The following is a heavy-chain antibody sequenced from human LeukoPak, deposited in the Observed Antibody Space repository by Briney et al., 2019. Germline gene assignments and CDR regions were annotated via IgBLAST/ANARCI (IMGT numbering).Heavy chain of an antibody. CDR2: IIPIFGTA. D-gene: IGHD6-19*01. CDR1: GGTFSSYA. J-gene: IGHJ4*02. V-gene: IGHV1-69*13. CDR3: VGPFSGWYYY. Sequence: ASVKVSCKASGGTFSSYAISWVRQAPGQGLEWMGGIIPIFGTANYAQKFQGRVTITADESTSTAYMELSSLRSEDTAVYYCVGPFSGWYYYWGQGTLVTVSS.